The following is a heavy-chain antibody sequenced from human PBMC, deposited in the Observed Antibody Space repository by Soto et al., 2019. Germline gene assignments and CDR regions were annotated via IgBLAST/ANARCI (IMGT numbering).Heavy chain of an antibody. D-gene: IGHD6-6*01. Sequence: RRLSCAASGFTFSSYAMSWVRQAPGKGLEWVSAISGSGGSTYYADSVKGRFTISRDNSKNTLYLQMNRLRAEDTAVYYCAKGPNIAAPGDYFDYWGQGTLVTVSS. J-gene: IGHJ4*02. CDR2: ISGSGGST. CDR1: GFTFSSYA. V-gene: IGHV3-23*01. CDR3: AKGPNIAAPGDYFDY.